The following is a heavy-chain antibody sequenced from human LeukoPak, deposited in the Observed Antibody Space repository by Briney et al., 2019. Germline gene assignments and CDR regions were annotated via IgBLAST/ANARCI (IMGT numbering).Heavy chain of an antibody. D-gene: IGHD2-15*01. J-gene: IGHJ4*02. CDR1: GYTFTGYY. CDR3: ARDQGYCSGGSCYSGSSDY. Sequence: ASVKVSCKASGYTFTGYYMHWVRQAPGQGLEWMGWINPNGGGTNYAQKFQGRVTMTRATSISTAYMELSSLRSDDTAVYYCARDQGYCSGGSCYSGSSDYWGQRTLVTVSS. V-gene: IGHV1-2*02. CDR2: INPNGGGT.